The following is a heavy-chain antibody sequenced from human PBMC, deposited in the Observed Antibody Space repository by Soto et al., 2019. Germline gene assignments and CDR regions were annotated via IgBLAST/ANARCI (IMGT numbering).Heavy chain of an antibody. V-gene: IGHV1-2*02. CDR1: GYTFTGYY. D-gene: IGHD3-22*01. CDR2: INPNSGGT. J-gene: IGHJ6*02. CDR3: ARHHNYYDSSGLYYYYYYGMDV. Sequence: ASVKVSCKASGYTFTGYYMHWVRQAPGQGLEWMGWINPNSGGTNYAQKFQGRVTMTRDTSISTAYMELSRLRSDDTAVYYCARHHNYYDSSGLYYYYYYGMDVWGQGTTVTVSS.